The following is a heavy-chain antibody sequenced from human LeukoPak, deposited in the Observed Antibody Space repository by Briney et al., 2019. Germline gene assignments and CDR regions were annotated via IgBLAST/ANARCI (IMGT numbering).Heavy chain of an antibody. D-gene: IGHD5-12*01. CDR1: GGSISSGGYY. V-gene: IGHV4-31*03. Sequence: PSQTLSLTCTVSGGSISSGGYYWSWIRQHPGKGLEWIGYIYYSGSTYYNPSLKSRVTISVDTSKNQFSLKLSSVTAADTAVYYYARYRSGYDFLDYWGQGALVTVSS. CDR2: IYYSGST. J-gene: IGHJ4*02. CDR3: ARYRSGYDFLDY.